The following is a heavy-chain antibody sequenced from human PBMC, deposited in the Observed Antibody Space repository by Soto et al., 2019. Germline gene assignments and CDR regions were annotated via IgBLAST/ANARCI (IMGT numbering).Heavy chain of an antibody. CDR1: GYSISSGYY. CDR2: IYHSGST. V-gene: IGHV4-38-2*01. J-gene: IGHJ4*02. D-gene: IGHD1-20*01. CDR3: ATFPGELTHEYNWSEYYFNY. Sequence: SQTMSLTCAVSGYSISSGYYWDWIRQPPGKGLERIARIYHSGSTCYIPSLKSRVTILVDTSKSQFSLKLSSVTSADTAVYYSATFPGELTHEYNWSEYYFNYWGQGTLVTVSS.